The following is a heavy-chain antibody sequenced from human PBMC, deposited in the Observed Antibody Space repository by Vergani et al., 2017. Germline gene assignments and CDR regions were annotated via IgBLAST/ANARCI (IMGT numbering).Heavy chain of an antibody. CDR2: IYSGGSST. V-gene: IGHV3-23*03. Sequence: EVQLLESGGGLVQPGGSLRLSCAASGFTFSSYAMSWVRQAPGKGLEWVSVIYSGGSSTYYADSVKGRFTISRDNSKNTLYLQMNILRAEDTAVYYCAKEGTYYDFGWGQGTLVTVSS. CDR1: GFTFSSYA. D-gene: IGHD3-3*01. CDR3: AKEGTYYDFG. J-gene: IGHJ4*02.